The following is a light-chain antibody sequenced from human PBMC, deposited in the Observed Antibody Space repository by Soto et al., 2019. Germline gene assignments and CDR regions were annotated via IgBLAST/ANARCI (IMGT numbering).Light chain of an antibody. CDR1: QRVSSNY. Sequence: VLTKSPVTLSLSPGERATLSCRASQRVSSNYLAWYRQQPGQPPRPFIYGASSRATGIPDRVSGSGSGTDFTLPISRREQEDFSVYYCQQYGSKTAWTLGQGTKVDIK. V-gene: IGKV3-20*01. CDR3: QQYGSKTAWT. J-gene: IGKJ1*01. CDR2: GAS.